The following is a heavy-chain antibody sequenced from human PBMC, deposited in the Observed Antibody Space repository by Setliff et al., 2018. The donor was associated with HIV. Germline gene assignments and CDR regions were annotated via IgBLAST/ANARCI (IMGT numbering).Heavy chain of an antibody. D-gene: IGHD3-10*01. CDR2: IAYSGTTMYT. CDR3: ARLGYVSGGFYKTPGPYYFDY. CDR1: GGSFIGSSFQ. Sequence: SETLSLTCTVSGGSFIGSSFQSTWIRQTPGKGLEWIADIAYSGTTMYTNYNPSLESRVIVSEDTSRDQFFLKLTSVTADDTAIYYCARLGYVSGGFYKTPGPYYFDYWGQGPRSPSPQ. V-gene: IGHV4-39*07. J-gene: IGHJ4*02.